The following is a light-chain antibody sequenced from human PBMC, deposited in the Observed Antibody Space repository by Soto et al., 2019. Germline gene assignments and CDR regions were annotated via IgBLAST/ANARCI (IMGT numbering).Light chain of an antibody. CDR1: QTISTN. CDR2: GAS. J-gene: IGKJ5*01. Sequence: EILMTQSPPTLSLSPGERATLPCRASQTISTNLAWYQQKAGQAPRLLIYGASTRATGIPARFSGSGSGTEFTLTISSLQPDDFATYYCQQYNSYSITFGQGTRLEIK. V-gene: IGKV3-15*01. CDR3: QQYNSYSIT.